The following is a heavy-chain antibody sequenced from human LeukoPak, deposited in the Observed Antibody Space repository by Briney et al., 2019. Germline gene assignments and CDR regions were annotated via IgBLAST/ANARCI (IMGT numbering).Heavy chain of an antibody. Sequence: SETLSLTCAVYGGSFSGYYWSWIRQPPGKGLEWIGEINHSGSTNYNPSLKSRVTISVDTSKNQFSLKLSSVTAADTAVYYCARGVHDFWSGYPWFDPWGQGTPVTVSS. V-gene: IGHV4-34*01. J-gene: IGHJ5*02. CDR2: INHSGST. D-gene: IGHD3-3*01. CDR3: ARGVHDFWSGYPWFDP. CDR1: GGSFSGYY.